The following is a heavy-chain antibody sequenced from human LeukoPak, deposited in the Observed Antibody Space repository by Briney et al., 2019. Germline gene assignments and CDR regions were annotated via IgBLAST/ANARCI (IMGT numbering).Heavy chain of an antibody. J-gene: IGHJ4*02. V-gene: IGHV3-23*01. CDR2: LTGGGNT. CDR3: AKHIPYAKAFDY. D-gene: IGHD2-8*01. CDR1: GFTFNNYG. Sequence: GGSLRLSCAASGFTFNNYGMSWVRQAPGTGLEWVSTLTGGGNTYYADSVKGRFTISGDNSKNTLYLQMNSLRAEDTALYYCAKHIPYAKAFDYWGQGTLVTVSS.